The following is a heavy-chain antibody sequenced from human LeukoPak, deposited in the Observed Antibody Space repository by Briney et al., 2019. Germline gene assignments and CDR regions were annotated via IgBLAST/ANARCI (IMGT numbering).Heavy chain of an antibody. CDR1: GYTFTSYG. Sequence: ASVKVSCKASGYTFTSYGISWVRQAPGQGLEWMGWISPYNGNTNYAQNFQGRVTMTTDTSTSTAYMERRSLRSADTAVYYCARVGLGKETFDFWGQGTLVTVSS. CDR3: ARVGLGKETFDF. CDR2: ISPYNGNT. J-gene: IGHJ4*02. D-gene: IGHD1-26*01. V-gene: IGHV1-18*01.